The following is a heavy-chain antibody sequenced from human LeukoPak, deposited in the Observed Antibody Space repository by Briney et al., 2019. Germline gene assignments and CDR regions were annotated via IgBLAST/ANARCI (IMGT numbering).Heavy chain of an antibody. Sequence: SETLSLTCTVSGGSISSYYWSWIRQPPGKGLEWIGYIYYSGSTNYNPSLKSRVTISVDTSKNQFSLKLSSVTAADTAVYYCARGKVRSNYYGSGSYYWFDPWGQGTLVTVSS. CDR1: GGSISSYY. D-gene: IGHD3-10*01. CDR2: IYYSGST. CDR3: ARGKVRSNYYGSGSYYWFDP. V-gene: IGHV4-59*01. J-gene: IGHJ5*02.